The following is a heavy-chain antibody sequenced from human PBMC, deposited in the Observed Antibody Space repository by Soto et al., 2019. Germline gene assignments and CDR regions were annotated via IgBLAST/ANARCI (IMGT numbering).Heavy chain of an antibody. Sequence: EVQLLESGGGLVQPGGSLRLSCAASGFTFSSYAMSWVRQAPGKGLEWVSAISGSGGSTYYADSVKGRLTISRDNSKNTLYLQMNSLRAEDTAVYYCANDVPAVISYGGHWGQGTLVTVSS. CDR2: ISGSGGST. D-gene: IGHD2-2*01. CDR1: GFTFSSYA. CDR3: ANDVPAVISYGGH. J-gene: IGHJ4*02. V-gene: IGHV3-23*01.